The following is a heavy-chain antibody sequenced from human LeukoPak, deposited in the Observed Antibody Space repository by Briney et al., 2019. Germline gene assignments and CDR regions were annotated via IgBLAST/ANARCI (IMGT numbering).Heavy chain of an antibody. J-gene: IGHJ3*02. D-gene: IGHD5-18*01. CDR1: GFTFSSYA. CDR2: ISGSGGST. CDR3: AKDLLLLSQLWYDAFDI. V-gene: IGHV3-23*01. Sequence: PGGSLRLSCAASGFTFSSYAMSWVRQAPGKGLEWVSAISGSGGSTYYADSVKGRFTISRDNSKNTLYLQMNSLRAEDTAVYYCAKDLLLLSQLWYDAFDIWGQGTMVIVSS.